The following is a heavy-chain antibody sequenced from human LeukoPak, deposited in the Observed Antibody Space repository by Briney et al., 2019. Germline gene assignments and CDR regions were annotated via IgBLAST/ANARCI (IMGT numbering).Heavy chain of an antibody. V-gene: IGHV3-21*01. D-gene: IGHD2-2*01. Sequence: GGSLRLSCAASGFTFSSYSMNWVRQAPGKGLEWVSSISSSSSYIYYADSVKGRFTISRDNAKNSLYLQMNSLRAEDTAVYYCARGLYCSSTSCYLRGWFDPWGQGTLVTVSS. J-gene: IGHJ5*02. CDR3: ARGLYCSSTSCYLRGWFDP. CDR1: GFTFSSYS. CDR2: ISSSSSYI.